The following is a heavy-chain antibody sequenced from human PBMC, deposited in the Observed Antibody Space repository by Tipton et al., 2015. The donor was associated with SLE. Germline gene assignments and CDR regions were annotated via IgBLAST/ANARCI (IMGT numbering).Heavy chain of an antibody. Sequence: TLSLTCTISGDSIRSQYWSWIRQPPGKGLEWIGFIHYNGATTTNYNPALERRLTISIDRSRNQFSLKLSSVTAADTAVYYCARPVTNSWGQGTLVTVSS. CDR2: IHYNGATTT. D-gene: IGHD4-17*01. CDR3: ARPVTNS. J-gene: IGHJ4*02. V-gene: IGHV4-59*08. CDR1: GDSIRSQY.